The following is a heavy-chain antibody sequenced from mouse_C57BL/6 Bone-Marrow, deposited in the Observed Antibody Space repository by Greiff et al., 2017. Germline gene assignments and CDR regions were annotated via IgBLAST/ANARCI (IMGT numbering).Heavy chain of an antibody. V-gene: IGHV1-9*01. CDR1: GYTFTGYW. CDR3: ARVSTVVTTDY. J-gene: IGHJ2*01. D-gene: IGHD2-1*01. Sequence: VQLLEPGAELMKPGASVKLSCKATGYTFTGYWIEWVKQRPGHGLEWIGEIFPGSGSTNYNEKFKGKATFTVDTSSNTAYMQLSSLTKENSAIYYCARVSTVVTTDYWGQGTTLTVSS. CDR2: IFPGSGST.